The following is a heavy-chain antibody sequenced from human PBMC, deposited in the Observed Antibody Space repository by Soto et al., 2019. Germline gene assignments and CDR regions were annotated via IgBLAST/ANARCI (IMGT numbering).Heavy chain of an antibody. V-gene: IGHV3-21*01. Sequence: GGSLRLSCAASGFTFSTYSMNWVRQAPGKGLEWVSSISSSSSSSYIYYADSVKGRFSISRDNAKNSLYLQMNSLRAEDTAVYYCARQGSSTKYYTMDVWGQGTTVTVSS. J-gene: IGHJ6*02. CDR1: GFTFSTYS. D-gene: IGHD2-2*01. CDR3: ARQGSSTKYYTMDV. CDR2: ISSSSSSSYI.